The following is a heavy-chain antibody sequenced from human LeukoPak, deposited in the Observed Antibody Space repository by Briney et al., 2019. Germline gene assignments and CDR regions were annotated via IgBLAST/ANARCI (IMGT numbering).Heavy chain of an antibody. CDR3: ARVPPALSGWEIYFDY. D-gene: IGHD6-19*01. V-gene: IGHV3-21*04. CDR1: GFTFSLYR. CDR2: ISSSSIYI. J-gene: IGHJ4*02. Sequence: GGSLRLSCAASGFTFSLYRMNWVRQAPGKGLEWVSSISSSSIYISYADSLKGRFTISRDNSKNTLYLQMNSLRAEDTAVYYCARVPPALSGWEIYFDYWGQGTLVTVSS.